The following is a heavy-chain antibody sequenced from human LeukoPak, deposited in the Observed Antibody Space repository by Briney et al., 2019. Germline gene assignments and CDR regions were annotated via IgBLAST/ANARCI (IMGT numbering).Heavy chain of an antibody. CDR2: ISVYNGNT. J-gene: IGHJ4*02. CDR1: GYTFTSYG. D-gene: IGHD3-3*01. V-gene: IGHV1-18*01. CDR3: ARHTGSLYDFWSGYIDY. Sequence: ASVTVSCKASGYTFTSYGISWVRQAPGQGLEWMGWISVYNGNTKYVQRFQGRVTMTTDTSTRTAYMELRSLRSDDTAVYYCARHTGSLYDFWSGYIDYWGQGTLVTVSS.